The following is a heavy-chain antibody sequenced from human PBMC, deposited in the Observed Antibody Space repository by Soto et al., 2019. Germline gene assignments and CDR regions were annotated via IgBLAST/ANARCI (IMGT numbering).Heavy chain of an antibody. V-gene: IGHV3-66*01. CDR2: IYSGGST. CDR3: ARGSGRFASYYYYYYMDV. Sequence: HPGGSLRLSCAASGFTVSSNYMSWVRQAPGKGLEWVSVIYSGGSTYYADSVKGRFTISRDNFKNTLYLQMNSLRAEYTVVYYFARGSGRFASYYYYYYMDVWGKGTTVTVSS. D-gene: IGHD3-10*01. CDR1: GFTVSSNY. J-gene: IGHJ6*03.